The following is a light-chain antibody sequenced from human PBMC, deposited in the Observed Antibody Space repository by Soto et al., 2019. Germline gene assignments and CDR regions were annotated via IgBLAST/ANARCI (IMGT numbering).Light chain of an antibody. V-gene: IGKV3D-15*01. CDR1: HSVSSNY. CDR3: QQYNNWPPYT. CDR2: GVS. J-gene: IGKJ2*01. Sequence: EIVLTQSPGTLSLSPGERATLSCRASHSVSSNYFAWYQQKPGQAPRLLIYGVSSRATGVPDRFSGSGSGTEFTLTISSLQSEDFAVYYCQQYNNWPPYTFGQGTKVDIK.